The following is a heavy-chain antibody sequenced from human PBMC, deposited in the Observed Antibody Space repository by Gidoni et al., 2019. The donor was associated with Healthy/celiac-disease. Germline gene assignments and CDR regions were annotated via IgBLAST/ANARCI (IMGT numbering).Heavy chain of an antibody. D-gene: IGHD2-2*01. J-gene: IGHJ5*02. Sequence: QVQLVQSGAEVKKPGSSVKVSCKASGGTFSSYAISWVRQAPGQGLEWMGGIIPILGTANYAQKFQGRVTITADESTSTAYMELSSLRSEDTAVYYCARSDIVVVPAARGNWFDPWGQGTLVTVSS. CDR3: ARSDIVVVPAARGNWFDP. CDR1: GGTFSSYA. CDR2: IIPILGTA. V-gene: IGHV1-69*01.